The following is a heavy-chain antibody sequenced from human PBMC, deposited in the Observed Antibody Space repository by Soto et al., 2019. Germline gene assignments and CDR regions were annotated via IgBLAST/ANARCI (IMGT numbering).Heavy chain of an antibody. CDR2: MQPRDGRT. D-gene: IGHD1-26*01. CDR1: GYSFSSLD. J-gene: IGHJ4*02. V-gene: IGHV1-8*01. Sequence: QVQLVQSGAEVREPGASVKVSCKASGYSFSSLDINWVRQTTGQGLEWMGWMQPRDGRTGYAQKFQGRVTMTRDTYINTAYMELSSLKSDDTAFYYWARGVTAGVDYWGQGTMVTVYS. CDR3: ARGVTAGVDY.